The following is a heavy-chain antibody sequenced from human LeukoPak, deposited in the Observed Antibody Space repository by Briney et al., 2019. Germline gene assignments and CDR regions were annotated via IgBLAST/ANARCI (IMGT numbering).Heavy chain of an antibody. V-gene: IGHV4-34*01. CDR1: GGPYSGYY. J-gene: IGHJ3*02. CDR2: INHSGST. Sequence: SETLSLTCAVYGGPYSGYYWSWIRQPPGKGLEWIGEINHSGSTNYNPSLKSRVTISVDTSKNQFSLKLSSVTAADTAVYYCARGVGTPNDAFDIWGQGTMVTVSS. CDR3: ARGVGTPNDAFDI. D-gene: IGHD2-15*01.